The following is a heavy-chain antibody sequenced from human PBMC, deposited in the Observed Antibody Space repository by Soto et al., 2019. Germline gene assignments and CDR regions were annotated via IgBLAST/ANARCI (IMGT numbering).Heavy chain of an antibody. CDR1: VYTLTSYY. D-gene: IGHD2-15*01. Sequence: SVQVSCKASVYTLTSYYMHWVRQAPGQGLEWMGIINPSGGSTSYAQKFQGRVTMTRDTSTSTVYMELSSLRSEDTAVYFCTKYRRTDAEGYSFDYWGQGALVTVSS. J-gene: IGHJ4*02. CDR2: INPSGGST. CDR3: TKYRRTDAEGYSFDY. V-gene: IGHV1-46*01.